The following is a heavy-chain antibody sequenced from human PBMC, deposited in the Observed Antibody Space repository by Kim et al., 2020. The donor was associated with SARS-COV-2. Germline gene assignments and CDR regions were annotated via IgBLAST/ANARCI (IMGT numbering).Heavy chain of an antibody. Sequence: GGSLRLSCAASGFTFSSYGMHWVRQAPGKGLEWVAVISYDGSNKYYADSVKGRFTISRDNSKNTLYLQMNSLRAEDTAVYYCATLWDRGAFDIWGQGTMVTVSS. CDR1: GFTFSSYG. J-gene: IGHJ3*02. V-gene: IGHV3-30*03. CDR2: ISYDGSNK. CDR3: ATLWDRGAFDI. D-gene: IGHD3-16*01.